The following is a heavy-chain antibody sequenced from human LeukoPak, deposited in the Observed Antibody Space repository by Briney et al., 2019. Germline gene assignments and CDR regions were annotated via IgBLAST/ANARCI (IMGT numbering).Heavy chain of an antibody. CDR3: ARTVTSYSSSWDDYYFDY. J-gene: IGHJ4*02. D-gene: IGHD6-13*01. CDR1: GFTFSSYW. CDR2: IKQDGSEK. Sequence: PGGSLRLSCAASGFTFSSYWMSWVRQAPGKGLEWVANIKQDGSEKYYVDSVKGRFTISRDNAKNSLYLQMNSLRAEDTAVYYCARTVTSYSSSWDDYYFDYWGRGTLVTVSS. V-gene: IGHV3-7*03.